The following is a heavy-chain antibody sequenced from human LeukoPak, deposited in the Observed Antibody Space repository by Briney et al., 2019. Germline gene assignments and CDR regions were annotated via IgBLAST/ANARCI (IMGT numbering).Heavy chain of an antibody. V-gene: IGHV1-2*02. CDR1: GYTFNGYY. D-gene: IGHD1-26*01. CDR3: ARGSGSYLSFGY. Sequence: ASVKVSCKASGYTFNGYYMHWVRQAPGQGLEWMGWLNPDSAGTNYAQRFQGRVTMTRDPSISTAYMELSRLKSDDTAVYYCARGSGSYLSFGYWGQGTLVTVSS. CDR2: LNPDSAGT. J-gene: IGHJ4*02.